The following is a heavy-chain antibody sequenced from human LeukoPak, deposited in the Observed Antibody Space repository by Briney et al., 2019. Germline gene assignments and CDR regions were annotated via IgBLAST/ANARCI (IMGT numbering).Heavy chain of an antibody. CDR3: ASGRYNWNDASGSLDP. Sequence: ASVKVSCKASGYTFTGYYMHWVRQAPGQGLEWMGWINPNSGGTNYAQKFQGRVTMTRDTSISTAYMELSRLRSDDTAVYYCASGRYNWNDASGSLDPWGQGTLVTVPS. J-gene: IGHJ5*02. V-gene: IGHV1-2*02. CDR1: GYTFTGYY. D-gene: IGHD1-1*01. CDR2: INPNSGGT.